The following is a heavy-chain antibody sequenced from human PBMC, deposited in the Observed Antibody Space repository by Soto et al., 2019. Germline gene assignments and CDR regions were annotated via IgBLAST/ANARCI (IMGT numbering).Heavy chain of an antibody. Sequence: SETLSLTCTVSGGSISSYYWSWIRQPPGKGLEWIGYIYYSGSTYYNPSLKSRVTISVDTSKNQFSLKLSSVTAADTAVFYCARERPDGSRLDPWGQGTLVTVSS. CDR1: GGSISSYY. CDR2: IYYSGST. CDR3: ARERPDGSRLDP. D-gene: IGHD6-13*01. V-gene: IGHV4-30-4*01. J-gene: IGHJ5*02.